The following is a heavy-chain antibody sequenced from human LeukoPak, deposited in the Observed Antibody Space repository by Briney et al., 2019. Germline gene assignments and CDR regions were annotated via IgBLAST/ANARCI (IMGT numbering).Heavy chain of an antibody. J-gene: IGHJ2*01. D-gene: IGHD1-1*01. V-gene: IGHV4-30-2*01. Sequence: SETLSLTCSNSVGSISSGGYSRSWIRQPPGKGLDWIGYMYHSGSTYYNPSLKSRVTISVDTSKNQFSLNLSSVTAADTAVYYCARSPWKARYFDLWGRGTLVAVSS. CDR1: VGSISSGGYS. CDR2: MYHSGST. CDR3: ARSPWKARYFDL.